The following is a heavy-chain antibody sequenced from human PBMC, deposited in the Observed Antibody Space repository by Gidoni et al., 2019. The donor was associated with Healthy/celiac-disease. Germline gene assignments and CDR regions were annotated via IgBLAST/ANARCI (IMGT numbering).Heavy chain of an antibody. CDR2: ISGSGGST. Sequence: EVQMLESGGGLVQPGGSLRLSCAASGFTSRSYAMRWVRQAPGKGLEWVSGISGSGGSTDYADSVKGRFTISRDNFKNTLYLQMNSLRAEDTAVYYCAKDLTFFGVASGINYHYGMDVWGQGTTVTVSS. V-gene: IGHV3-23*01. J-gene: IGHJ6*02. CDR3: AKDLTFFGVASGINYHYGMDV. D-gene: IGHD3-3*01. CDR1: GFTSRSYA.